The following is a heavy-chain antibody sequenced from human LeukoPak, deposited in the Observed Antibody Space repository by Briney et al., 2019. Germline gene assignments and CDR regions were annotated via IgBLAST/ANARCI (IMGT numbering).Heavy chain of an antibody. CDR1: GFTFSSYS. CDR2: ISSSSSYI. Sequence: SGGSLRLSCAASGFTFSSYSMNWDRQAPGKGLEWVSSISSSSSYIYYADSVKGRFTISRDNAKNSLYLQTNSLRAEDTAVYYCARDRWEQSTNWFDPWGQGTLVTVSS. CDR3: ARDRWEQSTNWFDP. J-gene: IGHJ5*02. V-gene: IGHV3-21*01. D-gene: IGHD1-26*01.